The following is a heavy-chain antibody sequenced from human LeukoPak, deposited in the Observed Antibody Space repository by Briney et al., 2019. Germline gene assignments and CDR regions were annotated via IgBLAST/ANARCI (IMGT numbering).Heavy chain of an antibody. CDR1: GYTFTSYG. V-gene: IGHV1-18*01. Sequence: GASVKVSCRASGYTFTSYGISWVRQAPGQGLEWMGWISAYNGNTNYAQKLQGRVTMTTDTSTSTAYMELRSLRSDDTAVYYCARCFGSYDSSGYYYLPGDFDYWGQGTLVTVSS. CDR2: ISAYNGNT. J-gene: IGHJ4*02. D-gene: IGHD3-22*01. CDR3: ARCFGSYDSSGYYYLPGDFDY.